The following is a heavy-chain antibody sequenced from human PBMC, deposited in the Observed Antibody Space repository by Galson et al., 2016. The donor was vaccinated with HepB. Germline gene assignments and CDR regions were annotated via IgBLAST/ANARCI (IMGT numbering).Heavy chain of an antibody. CDR3: ARGKFDCSGGTCHYYGMDV. D-gene: IGHD2-15*01. J-gene: IGHJ6*04. V-gene: IGHV3-13*01. Sequence: SLRLSCAASGFTFSNYDMHWVRQAPGKGLEWVSSIYTAGDTYYPGSVRGRITISRENSKNSLYLQMNSLTAGDTAVYYCARGKFDCSGGTCHYYGMDVWGKGATVTVSS. CDR2: IYTAGDT. CDR1: GFTFSNYD.